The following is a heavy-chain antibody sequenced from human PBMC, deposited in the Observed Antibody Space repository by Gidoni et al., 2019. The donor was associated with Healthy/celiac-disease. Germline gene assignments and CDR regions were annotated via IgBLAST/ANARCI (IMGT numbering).Heavy chain of an antibody. CDR2: RKQDGREK. J-gene: IGHJ6*03. CDR1: GFTCSSYW. CDR3: ARDLYGDYDYYYYMDV. D-gene: IGHD4-17*01. Sequence: EVQLVASGEGLVQPGGCLSLACAAAGFTCSSYWMRWVRQAPGKGLEWVANRKQDGREKYYVYSVKGRFTISRDNAKNSLYLQMNILRAEDTAVYDCARDLYGDYDYYYYMDVWGKGTTVTVSS. V-gene: IGHV3-7*04.